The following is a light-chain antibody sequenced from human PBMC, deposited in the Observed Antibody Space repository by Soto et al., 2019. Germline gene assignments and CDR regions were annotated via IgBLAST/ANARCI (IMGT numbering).Light chain of an antibody. CDR3: QQYNSYPLT. CDR1: QGISSS. CDR2: DTS. Sequence: EIEMTQSPSTLSASVGDRVTITCRASQGISSSLAWYQHKPGQTPNLLIYDTSDLESGVPSRFSGSGSGTEFTLTISSLQPDDFAAYYCQQYNSYPLTFGGGTKVEIK. J-gene: IGKJ4*01. V-gene: IGKV1-5*01.